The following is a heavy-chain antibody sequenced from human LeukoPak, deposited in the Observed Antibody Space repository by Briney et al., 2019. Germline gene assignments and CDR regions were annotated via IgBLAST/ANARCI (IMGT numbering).Heavy chain of an antibody. Sequence: GGSLRLSCAASGFTFSSFGMSWVRQAPGKGLEWVGRIKRKSDGGTPDYAAPVEGRFTISRDDSKNTLYLQMSSLKTEDTAVYYCATDQGFIYYFDYWSQGTLVTVSS. J-gene: IGHJ4*02. CDR1: GFTFSSFG. D-gene: IGHD3-10*01. CDR2: IKRKSDGGTP. V-gene: IGHV3-15*01. CDR3: ATDQGFIYYFDY.